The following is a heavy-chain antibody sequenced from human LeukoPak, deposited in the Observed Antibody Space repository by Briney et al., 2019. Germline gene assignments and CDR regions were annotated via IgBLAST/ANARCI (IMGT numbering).Heavy chain of an antibody. Sequence: SETLSLTCTVSGGSISSYYWSWIRQPPGKGLEWIGYIYYSGSTNYNPSLKSRATISLDTSRSQFSLMLSSVTAADTAIYYCARHSFARPFDSWGQGTLVTVSS. CDR1: GGSISSYY. D-gene: IGHD6-6*01. CDR2: IYYSGST. V-gene: IGHV4-59*08. CDR3: ARHSFARPFDS. J-gene: IGHJ4*02.